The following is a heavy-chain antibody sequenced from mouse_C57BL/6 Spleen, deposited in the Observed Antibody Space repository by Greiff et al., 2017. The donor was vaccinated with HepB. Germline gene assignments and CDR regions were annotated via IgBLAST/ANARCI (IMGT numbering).Heavy chain of an antibody. J-gene: IGHJ4*01. D-gene: IGHD4-1*01. CDR1: GYTFTDYY. V-gene: IGHV1-76*01. CDR2: IYPGSGNT. Sequence: QVHVKQSGAELVRPGASVKLSCKASGYTFTDYYINWVKQRPGQGLEWIARIYPGSGNTYYNEKFKGKATLTAEKSSSTAYMQLSSLTSEDSAVYFCARQGLGRRAMDYWGQGTSVTVSS. CDR3: ARQGLGRRAMDY.